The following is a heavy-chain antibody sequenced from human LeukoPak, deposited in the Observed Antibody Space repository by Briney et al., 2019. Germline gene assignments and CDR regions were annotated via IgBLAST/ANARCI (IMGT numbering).Heavy chain of an antibody. CDR3: AREYSSSSGKALDY. V-gene: IGHV4-4*07. D-gene: IGHD6-6*01. Sequence: PSETLSLTCTVSIGSLGSYYWNWLRQPAGKGLEWIGHIYTSGSTNYNPSLKSRVTMSVDTSKNQFSLKLNSVTAADTAFYYCAREYSSSSGKALDYWGQGTLVTVSS. CDR1: IGSLGSYY. CDR2: IYTSGST. J-gene: IGHJ4*02.